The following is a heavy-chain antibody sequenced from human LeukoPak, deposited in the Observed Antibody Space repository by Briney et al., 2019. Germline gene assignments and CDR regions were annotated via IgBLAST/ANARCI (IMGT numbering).Heavy chain of an antibody. J-gene: IGHJ4*02. CDR2: IKTTTDGGTT. D-gene: IGHD4/OR15-4a*01. CDR3: TADVPTMVAQIDY. CDR1: GFTFSNAW. V-gene: IGHV3-15*01. Sequence: GGSLRLSCAASGFTFSNAWMTWVRQAPGKGLQWVGRIKTTTDGGTTDYAAPVKGRFTISRDDSKDTLFLQMNSLKTEDTAMYYCTADVPTMVAQIDYWGQGTRVTVSS.